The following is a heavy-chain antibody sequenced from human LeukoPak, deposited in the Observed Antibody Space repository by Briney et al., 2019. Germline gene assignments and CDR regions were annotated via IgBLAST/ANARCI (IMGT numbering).Heavy chain of an antibody. CDR3: AREGYYFDSSGSYYFDY. J-gene: IGHJ4*02. Sequence: PGGSLRLSCAASGFTFSTSVMSWVRQAPGKGLEWVSGISGSGGVTNYVESVKGRFTISRDNSKNTLDLQMNSLRAEDTVVYYCAREGYYFDSSGSYYFDYWGQGTLVTVSS. D-gene: IGHD3-22*01. CDR1: GFTFSTSV. CDR2: ISGSGGVT. V-gene: IGHV3-23*01.